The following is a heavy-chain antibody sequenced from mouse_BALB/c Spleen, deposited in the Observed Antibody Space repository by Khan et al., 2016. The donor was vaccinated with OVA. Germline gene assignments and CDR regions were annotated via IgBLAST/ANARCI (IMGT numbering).Heavy chain of an antibody. CDR3: ARKAYYHYYVMDY. J-gene: IGHJ4*01. CDR2: IWSDGTT. CDR1: GFSLTNYG. Sequence: QVQLKESGPGLVAPSQSLSITCTISGFSLTNYGVHWVRQPPGKGLEWLVVIWSDGTTTYDSALISRLTISKDNSKSHDFLIMDSLQTDDTAMYYCARKAYYHYYVMDYWGQGTSVTVSS. D-gene: IGHD2-10*01. V-gene: IGHV2-6-1*01.